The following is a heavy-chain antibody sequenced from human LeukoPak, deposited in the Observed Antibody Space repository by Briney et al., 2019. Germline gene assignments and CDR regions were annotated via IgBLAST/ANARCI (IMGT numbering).Heavy chain of an antibody. CDR3: ARAPTVTPWYFDL. V-gene: IGHV4-61*01. Sequence: SETLSLTCTVSGGSISSSSYYWSWIRQPPGKGLEWIGYIYYSGSTNYNPSLKSRVTISVDTSKNQFSLKLSSVTAADTAVYYCARAPTVTPWYFDLWGRGTLVTVSS. CDR2: IYYSGST. D-gene: IGHD4-17*01. CDR1: GGSISSSSYY. J-gene: IGHJ2*01.